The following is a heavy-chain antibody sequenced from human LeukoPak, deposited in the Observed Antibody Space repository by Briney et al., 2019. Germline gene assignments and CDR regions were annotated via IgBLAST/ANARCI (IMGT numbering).Heavy chain of an antibody. Sequence: GGSLRLSCAASGFTFSSYGMHWVRQAPGKGLEWVAVMSFDGSNKYYADSVKGRFTISRDNSKNTLYLQMNSLRAEDTAVYYCARVYSSGWSLPFDYWGQGTLVTASS. CDR2: MSFDGSNK. CDR3: ARVYSSGWSLPFDY. D-gene: IGHD6-19*01. CDR1: GFTFSSYG. V-gene: IGHV3-30*19. J-gene: IGHJ4*02.